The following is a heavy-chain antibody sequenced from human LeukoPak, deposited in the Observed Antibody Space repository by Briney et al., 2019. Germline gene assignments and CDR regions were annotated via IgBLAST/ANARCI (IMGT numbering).Heavy chain of an antibody. CDR3: ARVEGSGSYYNDANWFDP. CDR2: IYYSGST. Sequence: KPSETLSLTCTVSGGSISSYYWSWIRQPPGKGLEWIGYIYYSGSTNYNPSLKCRVTISVDTSKNQFSLKLSSVTAADTAVYYCARVEGSGSYYNDANWFDPWGQGTLVTVSS. J-gene: IGHJ5*02. V-gene: IGHV4-59*01. CDR1: GGSISSYY. D-gene: IGHD3-10*01.